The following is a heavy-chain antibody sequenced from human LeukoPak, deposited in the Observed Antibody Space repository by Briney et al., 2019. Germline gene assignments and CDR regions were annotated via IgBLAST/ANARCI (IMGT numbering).Heavy chain of an antibody. CDR1: GFTFSSYA. Sequence: GGSLRLSCAASGFTFSSYAMHWVRQAPGKGLEWVALIWYDGSNKYYADSVKGRFTISRDNSKNTLYLQMNSLRAEDTAVYYCARGGDYGDYDFFDYWGQGTLVPVSS. CDR2: IWYDGSNK. V-gene: IGHV3-33*01. D-gene: IGHD4-17*01. J-gene: IGHJ4*02. CDR3: ARGGDYGDYDFFDY.